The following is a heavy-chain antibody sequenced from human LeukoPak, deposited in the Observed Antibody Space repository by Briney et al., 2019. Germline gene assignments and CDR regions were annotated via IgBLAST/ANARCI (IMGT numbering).Heavy chain of an antibody. J-gene: IGHJ4*02. Sequence: GGSLRLSCAASGFTFSSYGMHWVRQAPGKGLEWVSFIRYVGINKYYADSVKGRFTISRDNAKNSLYLQMNSLRADDTAVFYCARVASGYTGGWTAIDYWGQGTLVTVSS. V-gene: IGHV3-30*02. D-gene: IGHD6-19*01. CDR2: IRYVGINK. CDR3: ARVASGYTGGWTAIDY. CDR1: GFTFSSYG.